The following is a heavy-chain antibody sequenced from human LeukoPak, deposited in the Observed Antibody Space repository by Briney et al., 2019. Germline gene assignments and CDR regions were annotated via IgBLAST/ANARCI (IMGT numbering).Heavy chain of an antibody. J-gene: IGHJ4*02. CDR3: ATGGSYQSLPFDY. CDR1: RGTFIRYA. CDR2: IFPIFRTA. D-gene: IGHD1-26*01. V-gene: IGHV1-69*05. Sequence: SVKVSCKASRGTFIRYAIGWVRQAPGQGLEGLGGIFPIFRTAHYAQKFQGRVTITTDESTSTAYMELNSLRSEDTAVYYCATGGSYQSLPFDYWGQGTLVTVSS.